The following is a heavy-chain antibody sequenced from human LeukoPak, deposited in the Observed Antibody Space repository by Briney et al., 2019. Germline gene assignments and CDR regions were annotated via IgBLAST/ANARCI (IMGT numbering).Heavy chain of an antibody. V-gene: IGHV3-53*01. Sequence: PGGSLRLSCAASGFTFSSYWMHWVRQAPGKGLEWVSVIYSGGSTYYADSVKGRFTISRDNSKNTLYLQMNSLRAEDTAVYYCARDHSLDVWGKGTTVTISS. CDR1: GFTFSSYW. D-gene: IGHD1-26*01. J-gene: IGHJ6*04. CDR3: ARDHSLDV. CDR2: IYSGGST.